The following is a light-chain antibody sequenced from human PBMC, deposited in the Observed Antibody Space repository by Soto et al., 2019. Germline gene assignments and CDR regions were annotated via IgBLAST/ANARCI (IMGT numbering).Light chain of an antibody. CDR2: KES. CDR1: QSISTW. CDR3: KQYNRYWT. V-gene: IGKV1-5*03. J-gene: IGKJ1*01. Sequence: DIQMTQSPSTLSASVGDRVTITCRASQSISTWLAWYQHKPGKAPKLLIYKESTVESEVPSRFSGSRSGTEFTLAITCLQPDDFAAHYCKQYNRYWTFGQGAKEEIK.